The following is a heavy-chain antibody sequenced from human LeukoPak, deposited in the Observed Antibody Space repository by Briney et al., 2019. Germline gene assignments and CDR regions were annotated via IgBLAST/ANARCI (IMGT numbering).Heavy chain of an antibody. D-gene: IGHD6-13*01. CDR3: ARHEPYIAAAGPPDY. CDR1: GYSFTSYW. J-gene: IGHJ4*02. Sequence: PGGSLRLSCAASGYSFTSYWIGWVRQMPGKGLEWMGIIYPGDSDTRYSPSFQGQVTISADKSISTAYLQWSSLKASDTAMYYCARHEPYIAAAGPPDYWGQGTLVTVSS. V-gene: IGHV5-51*01. CDR2: IYPGDSDT.